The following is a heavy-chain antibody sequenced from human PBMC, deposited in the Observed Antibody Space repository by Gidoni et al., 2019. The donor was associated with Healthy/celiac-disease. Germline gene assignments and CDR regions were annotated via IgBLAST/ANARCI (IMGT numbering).Heavy chain of an antibody. D-gene: IGHD4-17*01. Sequence: QVQLVQSGAEVKKPGASVKVSCQASGYTFTSYGISWVRQAPGQGLEWMGWISAYNGNTNYAQKRQGRVTMTTDTSTSTAYMELRSLRSDDTAVYYCAGEDYGDTGGGLGYWGQGTLVTVSS. CDR2: ISAYNGNT. CDR3: AGEDYGDTGGGLGY. CDR1: GYTFTSYG. V-gene: IGHV1-18*01. J-gene: IGHJ4*02.